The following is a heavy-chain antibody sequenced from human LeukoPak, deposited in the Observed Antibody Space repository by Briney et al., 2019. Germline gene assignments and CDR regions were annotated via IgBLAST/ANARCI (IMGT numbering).Heavy chain of an antibody. V-gene: IGHV1-69*13. CDR2: IIPIFGTA. Sequence: SVKVSCKASGGTFSNYAISWVRQAPGQGREWMGGIIPIFGTANYAQKFQGRVTITADESTSTAYMELSSLRSEDTAVYYCTKGGLKVDHWYYYYMDVWGKGTTVTISS. CDR1: GGTFSNYA. J-gene: IGHJ6*03. CDR3: TKGGLKVDHWYYYYMDV.